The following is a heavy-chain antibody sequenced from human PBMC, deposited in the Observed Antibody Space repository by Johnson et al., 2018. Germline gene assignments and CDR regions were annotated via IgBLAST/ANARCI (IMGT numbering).Heavy chain of an antibody. Sequence: VQLQESGGGLAQPGRSLRLSCAASGFTFDDHAMHWVRQVPGKGLEWVSGISWNSGSISYVDSVRGRITISRDNAKNSRYLKMNSLRVEDTAFYYCAKEGVDYAFEIWCQGTMVTVSS. J-gene: IGHJ3*02. CDR2: ISWNSGSI. CDR1: GFTFDDHA. D-gene: IGHD3-16*01. V-gene: IGHV3-9*01. CDR3: AKEGVDYAFEI.